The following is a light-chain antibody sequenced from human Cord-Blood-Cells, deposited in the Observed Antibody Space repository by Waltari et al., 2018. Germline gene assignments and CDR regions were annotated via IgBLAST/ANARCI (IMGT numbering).Light chain of an antibody. J-gene: IGKJ3*01. Sequence: DIQMTQSPSSLSASVGERVTITYRASQSISSYLNWYQQKPGKAPKLLIYAASTLQSGVPSRFSGSGSGTDFTLTISSLQPEDFATYYCQQSNSNLFTFGHGTKVDIK. CDR3: QQSNSNLFT. V-gene: IGKV1-39*01. CDR1: QSISSY. CDR2: AAS.